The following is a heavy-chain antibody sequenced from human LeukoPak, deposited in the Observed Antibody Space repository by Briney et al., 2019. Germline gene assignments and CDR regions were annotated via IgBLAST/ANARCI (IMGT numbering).Heavy chain of an antibody. CDR3: ARVDGYSYYY. J-gene: IGHJ4*02. CDR1: GYIFSNYA. V-gene: IGHV1-18*01. Sequence: ASVKVSCKASGYIFSNYAITWVRQAPVQGLEWMGWISAHNTNTKCAQKVQGRVTMTTDTSTSTAYMELRSLRSDDTATYFCARVDGYSYYYWGQGTLVTVSS. CDR2: ISAHNTNT. D-gene: IGHD5-24*01.